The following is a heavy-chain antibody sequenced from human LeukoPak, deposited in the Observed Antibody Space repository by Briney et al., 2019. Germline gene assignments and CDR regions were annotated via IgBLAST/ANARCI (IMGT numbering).Heavy chain of an antibody. CDR1: GYTFTSYD. D-gene: IGHD5-24*01. CDR3: ARARSRGWLQLLGFYYFDY. Sequence: RASVKVSCKAPGYTFTSYDINWVRQAPGQGLEWMGWMNPNSGNTGYAQKFQGRVTMTRNTSISTAYMELCSLRSEDTAVYYCARARSRGWLQLLGFYYFDYWGQGTLVTVSS. V-gene: IGHV1-8*01. J-gene: IGHJ4*02. CDR2: MNPNSGNT.